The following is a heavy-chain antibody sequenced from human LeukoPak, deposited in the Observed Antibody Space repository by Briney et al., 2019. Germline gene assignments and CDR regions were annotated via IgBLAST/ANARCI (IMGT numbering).Heavy chain of an antibody. J-gene: IGHJ6*02. D-gene: IGHD2-2*01. V-gene: IGHV5-51*01. CDR2: IYPGDSDT. CDR3: ARVNCSSTSCPSRYYYYGMDV. Sequence: GESLQISCKGSGYSFTSYWIGWVRQMPGKGLEWMGIIYPGDSDTRYSPSFQGQVTISADKSISTAYLQWSSLKASDTAMYYCARVNCSSTSCPSRYYYYGMDVWGQGTTVTVSS. CDR1: GYSFTSYW.